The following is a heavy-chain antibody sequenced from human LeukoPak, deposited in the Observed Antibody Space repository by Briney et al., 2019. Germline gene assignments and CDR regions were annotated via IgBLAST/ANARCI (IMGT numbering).Heavy chain of an antibody. J-gene: IGHJ4*02. CDR2: IIPIFGTA. Sequence: SVKVSCKASGYTFTSYAFRWVRQAPGQGLEWMGGIIPIFGTANYAQKFQGRVTITTDESTSTAYMELSSLRSEDTAVYYCARGSVTIVVTLDYWGQGTLVTVSS. CDR3: ARGSVTIVVTLDY. V-gene: IGHV1-69*05. D-gene: IGHD3-22*01. CDR1: GYTFTSYA.